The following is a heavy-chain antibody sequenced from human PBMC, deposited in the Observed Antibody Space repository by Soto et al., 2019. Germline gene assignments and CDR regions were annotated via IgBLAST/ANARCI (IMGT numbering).Heavy chain of an antibody. Sequence: PSETLSLTCTVSGGTITTGHWSWIRQPPGKGLEWIGYAFDTGNTKYNPSFKSRIVISVDTSKNQFSLKLSFLTAADTAVYYCASPFRSRFDNWGQGILVTVSS. CDR2: AFDTGNT. V-gene: IGHV4-59*08. CDR1: GGTITTGH. D-gene: IGHD3-3*02. J-gene: IGHJ4*02. CDR3: ASPFRSRFDN.